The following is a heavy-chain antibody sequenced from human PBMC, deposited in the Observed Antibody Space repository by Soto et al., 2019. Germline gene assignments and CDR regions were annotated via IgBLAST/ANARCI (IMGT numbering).Heavy chain of an antibody. J-gene: IGHJ4*02. CDR3: AKDLWGSWTVDY. D-gene: IGHD3-16*01. V-gene: IGHV1-46*02. CDR2: ITPSGDKA. CDR1: GYIFQNYH. Sequence: QVQLMQSGAEVKEPGASVKVSCKASGYIFQNYHMHWVRQAPGQGLEWMGIITPSGDKATYAQKFQGRLAMTRDPSTSTAYMELSSLTSEDTAVYYCAKDLWGSWTVDYWGQGTLVTVSS.